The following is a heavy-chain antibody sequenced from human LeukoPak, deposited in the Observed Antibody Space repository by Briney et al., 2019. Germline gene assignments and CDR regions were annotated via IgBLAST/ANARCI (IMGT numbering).Heavy chain of an antibody. V-gene: IGHV3-30*03. CDR2: ISYDGSNK. J-gene: IGHJ4*02. CDR3: ARVLMGYSYGLGY. CDR1: GFTLSSYG. Sequence: GGSLRLSCAASGFTLSSYGMHWVRQAPGKGLEWVAVISYDGSNKYYADSVKGRFTISRDNSKNTLYLQMNSLRAEDTAVYYCARVLMGYSYGLGYWGQGTLVTVFS. D-gene: IGHD5-18*01.